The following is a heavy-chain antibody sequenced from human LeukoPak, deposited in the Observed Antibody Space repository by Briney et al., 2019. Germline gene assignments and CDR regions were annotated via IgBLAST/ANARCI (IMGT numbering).Heavy chain of an antibody. CDR2: ISGSGGST. Sequence: GASLRLSCAASGFTFSSYAMSWVRQAPGKGLEWVSAISGSGGSTYYADSVKGRFTISRDNSKNTLYLQMNSLRTEDTAVYYCAKKAGYDSMSIDYWGQGTLVTVSS. D-gene: IGHD3-22*01. V-gene: IGHV3-23*01. CDR1: GFTFSSYA. J-gene: IGHJ4*02. CDR3: AKKAGYDSMSIDY.